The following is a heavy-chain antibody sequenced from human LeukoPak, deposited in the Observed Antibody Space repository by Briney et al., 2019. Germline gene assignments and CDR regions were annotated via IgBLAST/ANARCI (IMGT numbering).Heavy chain of an antibody. D-gene: IGHD3-10*01. CDR1: DGSISGTPYF. V-gene: IGHV4-39*06. CDR2: IHYTGTV. CDR3: AVGEFGELNY. J-gene: IGHJ4*02. Sequence: PSETLSLTCTVSDGSISGTPYFWGWFRQPPGKGPEWIGNIHYTGTVYYSASLQSRVTISVDTSKNQFPLKLYSLTAADTAVYYCAVGEFGELNYWGQGTLVTVSS.